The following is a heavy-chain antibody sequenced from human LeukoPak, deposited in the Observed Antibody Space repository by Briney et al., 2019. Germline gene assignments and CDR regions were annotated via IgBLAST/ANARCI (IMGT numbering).Heavy chain of an antibody. J-gene: IGHJ4*02. D-gene: IGHD2-21*02. V-gene: IGHV1-69*05. Sequence: GASVKVSCKASGGTFSSYAINWVRQAPGQGLEWMGRIIPIFHTTNYAQKFQGRVTITTDESTSTAYMELSSLRSEDTAVYYCAGLDCGGDCYPDYWGQGTLVTVSS. CDR2: IIPIFHTT. CDR1: GGTFSSYA. CDR3: AGLDCGGDCYPDY.